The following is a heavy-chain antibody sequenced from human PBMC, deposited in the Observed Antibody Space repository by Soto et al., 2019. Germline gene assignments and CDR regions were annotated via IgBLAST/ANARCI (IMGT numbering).Heavy chain of an antibody. V-gene: IGHV3-30*18. Sequence: QVQLVESGGGVAQPGRSLRLSCAASGFTFSNYAMHWVRQAPGKRLEWVAVISYDGSEKYYADSVKGRFTISRDNSKSTLNMQLNSMRADDTAVYYCAKALGELSPESYDYWGQGTLITVSS. J-gene: IGHJ4*02. CDR3: AKALGELSPESYDY. CDR2: ISYDGSEK. D-gene: IGHD3-16*02. CDR1: GFTFSNYA.